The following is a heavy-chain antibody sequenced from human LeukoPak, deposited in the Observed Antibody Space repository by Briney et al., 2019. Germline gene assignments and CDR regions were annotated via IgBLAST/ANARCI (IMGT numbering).Heavy chain of an antibody. J-gene: IGHJ4*02. CDR1: GFTFDDYA. V-gene: IGHV3-9*01. Sequence: PGGSLRLSCAASGFTFDDYAMHWVRQAPGKGLEWGSGISWNSGSIGYADSVKGRFTISRDNAKNSLYLQMNSLRAEDTALYYCAKDFSPTIAGTPDYWGQGTLVTVSS. CDR3: AKDFSPTIAGTPDY. D-gene: IGHD6-13*01. CDR2: ISWNSGSI.